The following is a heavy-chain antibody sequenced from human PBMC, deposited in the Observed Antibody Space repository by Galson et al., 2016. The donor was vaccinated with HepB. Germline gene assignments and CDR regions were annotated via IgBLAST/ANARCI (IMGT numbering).Heavy chain of an antibody. CDR2: IYPGDSDT. Sequence: QSGAEVKKPGESLKISCEGSGYTFTDYWIGWVRQMPGKGLEWMGIIYPGDSDTRYSPSFQGQVTISADKSINTTSLQWSSLKASDTAMYYCARPDNFYDSSGYLHAFEVWGPGTMVTVSS. CDR3: ARPDNFYDSSGYLHAFEV. V-gene: IGHV5-51*01. CDR1: GYTFTDYW. J-gene: IGHJ3*01. D-gene: IGHD3-22*01.